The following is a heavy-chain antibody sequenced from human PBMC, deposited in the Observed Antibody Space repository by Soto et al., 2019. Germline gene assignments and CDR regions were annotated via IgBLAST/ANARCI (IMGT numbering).Heavy chain of an antibody. V-gene: IGHV3-23*01. J-gene: IGHJ4*02. Sequence: PGGSLRLSCAASGFTFSSYAMSWVRQAPGKGLEWVSAISGSGGSTYYADSVKGRFTISRDNSKNTLYLQMNSLRAEDTAVYYCAKRRDSSGSEYYFDYWGQGTLVTVSS. CDR2: ISGSGGST. CDR3: AKRRDSSGSEYYFDY. CDR1: GFTFSSYA. D-gene: IGHD3-22*01.